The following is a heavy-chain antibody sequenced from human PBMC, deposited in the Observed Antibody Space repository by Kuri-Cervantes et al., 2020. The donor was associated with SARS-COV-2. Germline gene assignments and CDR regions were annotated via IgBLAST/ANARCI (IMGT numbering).Heavy chain of an antibody. Sequence: SETLSLTCTVSGGSVSSYYWSWIRQPPGKGLEWIGYIYYTGSTNSNPSLKSRVTISVDTSKNQFSLKLSSVSAADTAAYYCARHRRWGSIVARPGYFDYWGQGTLVTVSS. CDR1: GGSVSSYY. J-gene: IGHJ4*02. CDR2: IYYTGST. CDR3: ARHRRWGSIVARPGYFDY. D-gene: IGHD6-6*01. V-gene: IGHV4-59*08.